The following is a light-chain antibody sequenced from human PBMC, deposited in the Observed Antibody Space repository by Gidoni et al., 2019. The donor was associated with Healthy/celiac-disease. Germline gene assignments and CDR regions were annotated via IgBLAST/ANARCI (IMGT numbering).Light chain of an antibody. CDR1: QTVLYSSKNKNF. CDR2: WAS. CDR3: QQYYSSPLT. J-gene: IGKJ5*01. Sequence: DIVMTQSPDSLAVSLGERATINCKSSQTVLYSSKNKNFLAWYQQKPGQPPKLLIYWASTRASGVPDRFSGSGSGTDFTLTISSLQAEDVAVYYCQQYYSSPLTFXQXTRLEIK. V-gene: IGKV4-1*01.